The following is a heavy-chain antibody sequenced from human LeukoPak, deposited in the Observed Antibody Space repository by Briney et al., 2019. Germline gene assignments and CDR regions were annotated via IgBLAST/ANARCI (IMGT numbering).Heavy chain of an antibody. CDR3: ARDSNLEYSSSRGLGR. D-gene: IGHD6-6*01. J-gene: IGHJ4*02. Sequence: SETLSLICTVSGGSISSYYWSWIRQPAGKGLEWIGRIYASGGTYYNPPLKSRVTMSVDTSKNQFSLRLTTVTAADTAVYCARDSNLEYSSSRGLGRWGQGTLVTVSS. V-gene: IGHV4-4*07. CDR1: GGSISSYY. CDR2: IYASGGT.